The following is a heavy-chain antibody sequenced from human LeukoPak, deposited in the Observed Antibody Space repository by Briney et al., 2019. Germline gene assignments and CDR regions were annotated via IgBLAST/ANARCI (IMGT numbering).Heavy chain of an antibody. CDR2: IYYSGST. D-gene: IGHD3-3*01. J-gene: IGHJ6*03. Sequence: PSETLSLTCTVSGDSISSGDYYWSWIRQPPGKDLEWIGYIYYSGSTYYNPSLKSRLTISLDTSKNQFSLKLSSVTAADTAVYYCARDGPFWSGYPYYYMDVWGKGTTVTVSS. CDR1: GDSISSGDYY. V-gene: IGHV4-30-4*08. CDR3: ARDGPFWSGYPYYYMDV.